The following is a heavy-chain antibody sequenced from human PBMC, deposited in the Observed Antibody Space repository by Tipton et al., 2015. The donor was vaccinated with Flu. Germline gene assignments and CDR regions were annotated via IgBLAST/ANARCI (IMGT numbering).Heavy chain of an antibody. CDR3: ASEGWGAVIEDDAFHI. V-gene: IGHV3-23*01. D-gene: IGHD3-16*02. J-gene: IGHJ3*02. Sequence: SLRLSCAASGFTFSSYAMSWVRQAPGKGLEWVSAISGSGGSTYYADSVKGRFTISRDNSKNTLYLQMNSLRAEDTAVYYCASEGWGAVIEDDAFHIWGQGTLVTVSS. CDR2: ISGSGGST. CDR1: GFTFSSYA.